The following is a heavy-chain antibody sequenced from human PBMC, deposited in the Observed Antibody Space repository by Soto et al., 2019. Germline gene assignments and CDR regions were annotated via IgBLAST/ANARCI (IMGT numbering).Heavy chain of an antibody. CDR2: IIPILGIA. J-gene: IGHJ5*02. Sequence: QVQLVQSGAEVKKPGSSVKVSCKASGGTFSSYTISWVRQAPGQGLEWMGRIIPILGIANYAQKFQGRVTITADKSTSTAYMELSSLRSEDTAVYYCARDRVRYFDWVRGYFDPWGQGTLVTVSS. D-gene: IGHD3-9*01. CDR1: GGTFSSYT. V-gene: IGHV1-69*08. CDR3: ARDRVRYFDWVRGYFDP.